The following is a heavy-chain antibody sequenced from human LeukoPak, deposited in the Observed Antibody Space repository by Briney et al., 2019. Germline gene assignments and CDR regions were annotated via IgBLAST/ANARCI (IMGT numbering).Heavy chain of an antibody. D-gene: IGHD5-12*01. CDR3: ARDIGSIYWFDP. CDR2: MNANSGNT. J-gene: IGHJ5*02. CDR1: GYTFTSYD. V-gene: IGHV1-8*01. Sequence: GASVKVSCKSSGYTFTSYDINWVRQATGQGLEWMGWMNANSGNTGYAQKFQGRVTMTRNTSISTDYMELSSLRYEDTAVYYCARDIGSIYWFDPWGQGTLVSVSS.